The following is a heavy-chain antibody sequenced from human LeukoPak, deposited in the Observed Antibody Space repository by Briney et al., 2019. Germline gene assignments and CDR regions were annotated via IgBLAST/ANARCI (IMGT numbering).Heavy chain of an antibody. J-gene: IGHJ3*02. CDR2: MYYSGST. Sequence: EWIGSMYYSGSTYYNPSLKSRVIISVDTSKKQFSLKLRSVTAADTAVYYCARRDGYDAFDIWGQGTMVTVSS. CDR3: ARRDGYDAFDI. V-gene: IGHV4-39*01. D-gene: IGHD5-18*01.